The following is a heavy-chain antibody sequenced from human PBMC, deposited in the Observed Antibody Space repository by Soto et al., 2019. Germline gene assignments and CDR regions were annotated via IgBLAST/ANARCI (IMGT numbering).Heavy chain of an antibody. CDR3: ARHGSAWDY. Sequence: QVQLVQSGAEEKKPGASVKVSCKASGYTFTSYAMHWVRQAPGQRLEWMGWINAGNGNTKYSQKFQGRVTITRDTSASTANKELSSLRSEDTAVYYCARHGSAWDYWGQGTLVTVSS. CDR1: GYTFTSYA. CDR2: INAGNGNT. J-gene: IGHJ4*02. D-gene: IGHD6-19*01. V-gene: IGHV1-3*05.